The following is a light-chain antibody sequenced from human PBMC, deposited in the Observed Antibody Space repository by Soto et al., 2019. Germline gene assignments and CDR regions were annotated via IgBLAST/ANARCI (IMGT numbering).Light chain of an antibody. CDR1: QSVSRR. Sequence: EIVLTQSPGTLSLSPGGRATLSCRASQSVSRRLAWYQHRPGQSPRLLISGASMRASGVPVRFSGSGSGTDFTLTISRLEPEDFAVYYCQQYCSSGTFGQGTKVDIK. CDR2: GAS. V-gene: IGKV3-20*01. J-gene: IGKJ1*01. CDR3: QQYCSSGT.